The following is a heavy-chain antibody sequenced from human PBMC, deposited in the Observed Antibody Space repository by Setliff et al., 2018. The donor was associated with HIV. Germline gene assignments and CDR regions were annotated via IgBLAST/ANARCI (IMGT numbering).Heavy chain of an antibody. CDR2: INTYNGNT. CDR1: GYTFTNYG. J-gene: IGHJ6*02. Sequence: ASVKVSCKASGYTFTNYGISWVRQAPGQGLEWMGWINTYNGNTKYAQKLQGRVTMTTDTSTSTAYMELRSLRFDDTAVYYCARDVEHMMDVWGQGTTVTVS. V-gene: IGHV1-18*01. CDR3: ARDVEHMMDV.